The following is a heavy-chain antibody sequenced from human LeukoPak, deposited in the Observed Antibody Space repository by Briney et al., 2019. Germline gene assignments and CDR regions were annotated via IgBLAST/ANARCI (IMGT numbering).Heavy chain of an antibody. CDR3: ASQGAGSFYYFDY. Sequence: GGSLRLSCAASGFIFSSYGMNWVRQAPGKGLEWVAVISYDGSNKYYADSVKGRFTISRDNSKNTLYLQMNSLRAEDTAVYYCASQGAGSFYYFDYWGQGTLVTVSS. V-gene: IGHV3-30*03. CDR1: GFIFSSYG. D-gene: IGHD1-26*01. CDR2: ISYDGSNK. J-gene: IGHJ4*02.